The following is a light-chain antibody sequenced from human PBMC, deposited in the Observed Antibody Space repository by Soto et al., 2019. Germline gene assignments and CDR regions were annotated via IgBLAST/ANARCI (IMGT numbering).Light chain of an antibody. CDR3: QQSYSTLIT. V-gene: IGKV1-39*01. CDR1: QSISSW. CDR2: AAS. J-gene: IGKJ5*01. Sequence: DIQMTQSPSILSASVVDRVTITCLASQSISSWLAWYQQKPGQAPKLLIYAASSLQSGVPSRFSGSGSGTDFTLTISSLQPEDFATYYCQQSYSTLITFGQGTRLEIK.